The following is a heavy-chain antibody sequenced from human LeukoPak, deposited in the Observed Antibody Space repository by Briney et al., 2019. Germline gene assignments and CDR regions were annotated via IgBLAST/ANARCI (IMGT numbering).Heavy chain of an antibody. J-gene: IGHJ4*02. D-gene: IGHD4-17*01. V-gene: IGHV1-69*04. CDR3: ARVALGYGDYLRDY. CDR2: IIPILGIE. CDR1: GGTFSSYA. Sequence: GASVKVSCKASGGTFSSYAISWVRPAPGQGIEWMGRIIPILGIENYAQKFQGRVTITADKSTSTAYMELSSLRSEDTSVYYCARVALGYGDYLRDYWGQGTLVTVSS.